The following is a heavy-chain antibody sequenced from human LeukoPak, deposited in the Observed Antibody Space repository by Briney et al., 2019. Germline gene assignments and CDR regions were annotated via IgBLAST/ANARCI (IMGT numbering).Heavy chain of an antibody. Sequence: SETLSLTCTVSGGSISPYYWNWIRQPPGKGLEWIGYMYYGGSTNYNPSLKGRVTISLDMSKNQFSLKLSSVTAADTAVYYCARKVDTAMALNWFDPWGQGTLVTVSS. V-gene: IGHV4-59*01. D-gene: IGHD5-18*01. CDR2: MYYGGST. CDR3: ARKVDTAMALNWFDP. CDR1: GGSISPYY. J-gene: IGHJ5*02.